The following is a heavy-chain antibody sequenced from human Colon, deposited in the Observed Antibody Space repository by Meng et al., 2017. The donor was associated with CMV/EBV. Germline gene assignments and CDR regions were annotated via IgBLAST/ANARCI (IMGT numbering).Heavy chain of an antibody. D-gene: IGHD2-2*02. CDR2: ISSAGDEI. J-gene: IGHJ4*02. Sequence: GGSLRLSCTVSGASFISGNDYWSWVRQAPGQGLEWVAVISSAGDEIYYADSVKGRFIVSRDNAKNTLFLQINGLGAEDTAVYYCAKNLFVPPAIMSVIAPNDYWGQGTLVTVSS. CDR1: GASFISGNDY. V-gene: IGHV3-23*01. CDR3: AKNLFVPPAIMSVIAPNDY.